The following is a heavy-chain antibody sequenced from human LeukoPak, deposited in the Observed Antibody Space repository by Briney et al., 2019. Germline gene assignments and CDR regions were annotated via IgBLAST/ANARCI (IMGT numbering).Heavy chain of an antibody. CDR2: IYYSGST. CDR3: ARVGCSSTPCYGYDY. J-gene: IGHJ4*02. V-gene: IGHV4-39*07. D-gene: IGHD2-2*01. CDR1: GGSISSSSYY. Sequence: KPSETLSLTCTVSGGSISSSSYYWGWIRQPPGKGLEWIGSIYYSGSTYYNPSLKSRVTISVDRSKNQFSLKLSSVTAADTAVYYCARVGCSSTPCYGYDYWGQGTLVTVSS.